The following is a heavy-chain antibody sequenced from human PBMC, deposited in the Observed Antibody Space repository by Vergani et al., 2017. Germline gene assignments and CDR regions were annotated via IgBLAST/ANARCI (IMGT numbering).Heavy chain of an antibody. D-gene: IGHD6-13*01. CDR3: ARXKDLGEASSSWASWFDP. Sequence: QVQLVQSGAEVKKPGASVKVSCKASGYTFTSYYMHWVRQAPGQGLEWMGIINPSGGSTSYAQKFQGRVTMTRDTSTSTVYMELSSLRSEDTAVYYCARXKDLGEASSSWASWFDPWGQGTLVTVSS. J-gene: IGHJ5*02. V-gene: IGHV1-46*01. CDR1: GYTFTSYY. CDR2: INPSGGST.